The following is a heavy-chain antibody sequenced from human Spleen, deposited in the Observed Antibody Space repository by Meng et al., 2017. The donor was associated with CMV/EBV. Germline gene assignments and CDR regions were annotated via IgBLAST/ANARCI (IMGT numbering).Heavy chain of an antibody. CDR3: ARDQEGTRIPSPIHYGLDV. D-gene: IGHD5-18*01. Sequence: GGSLRLSCAASGFTFSVYEMNWVRQAPGKGLEWVSYISNSGSTIYYADSVKGRFTISRDNAKNSLYLRMSGLRVEDTAVYYCARDQEGTRIPSPIHYGLDVWGQGTTVTVSS. V-gene: IGHV3-48*03. CDR2: ISNSGSTI. CDR1: GFTFSVYE. J-gene: IGHJ6*02.